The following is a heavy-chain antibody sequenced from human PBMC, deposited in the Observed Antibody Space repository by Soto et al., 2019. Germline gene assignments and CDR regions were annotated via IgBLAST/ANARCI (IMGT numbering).Heavy chain of an antibody. D-gene: IGHD6-13*01. Sequence: GESLKISCKGSGYSFTSYWISWVRQMPGKGLEWMGRIDPSDSYTNYSPSFQGHVTISADKSISTAYLQWSSLKASDTAMYYCAGHDPGIAAAVDYWGQGTLVTVS. J-gene: IGHJ4*02. CDR2: IDPSDSYT. CDR3: AGHDPGIAAAVDY. CDR1: GYSFTSYW. V-gene: IGHV5-10-1*01.